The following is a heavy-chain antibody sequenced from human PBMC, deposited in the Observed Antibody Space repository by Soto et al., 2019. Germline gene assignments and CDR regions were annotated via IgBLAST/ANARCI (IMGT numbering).Heavy chain of an antibody. V-gene: IGHV4-34*01. CDR1: GGSFSGYY. CDR3: ARGSRGWYGY. CDR2: INHSGST. Sequence: PSETLSLTCAVYGGSFSGYYLSWIRQPPGKGLEWIGEINHSGSTNYNPSLKSRVTISVDTSKNQFSLKLSSVTAADTAVYYCARGSRGWYGYWGQGTLVTVSS. D-gene: IGHD6-19*01. J-gene: IGHJ4*02.